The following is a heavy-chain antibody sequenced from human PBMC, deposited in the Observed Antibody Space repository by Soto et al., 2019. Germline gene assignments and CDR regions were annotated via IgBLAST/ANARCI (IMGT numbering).Heavy chain of an antibody. D-gene: IGHD3-22*01. J-gene: IGHJ4*02. CDR1: GFTFSSYS. Sequence: PGGSLRLSCAASGFTFSSYSMNWVRQAPGKGLEWVSSISSSSSYIYYADSVKGRFTISRDNAKNSLYLQMNSLRAEDTAVYYCARDYYDSSGYPHFDYWGQGTLVTVSS. CDR2: ISSSSSYI. V-gene: IGHV3-21*01. CDR3: ARDYYDSSGYPHFDY.